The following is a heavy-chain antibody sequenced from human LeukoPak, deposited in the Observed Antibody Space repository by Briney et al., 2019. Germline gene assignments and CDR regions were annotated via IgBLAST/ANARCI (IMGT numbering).Heavy chain of an antibody. Sequence: PGGSLRLSCAASGFTVSSNYMSWVRRAPGKGLEGVSVIYSGGSTYYADSVKGRFTISRHNSKNTLYLQMNSLRAEDTAVYYCARAYHYYDSSGYAYWGQGTLVTVSS. CDR3: ARAYHYYDSSGYAY. J-gene: IGHJ4*02. V-gene: IGHV3-53*04. D-gene: IGHD3-22*01. CDR1: GFTVSSNY. CDR2: IYSGGST.